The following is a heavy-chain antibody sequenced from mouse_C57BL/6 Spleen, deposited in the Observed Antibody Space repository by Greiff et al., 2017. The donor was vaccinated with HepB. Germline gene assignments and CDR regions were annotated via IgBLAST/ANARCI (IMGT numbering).Heavy chain of an antibody. CDR2: INPNNGGT. V-gene: IGHV1-26*01. D-gene: IGHD1-2*01. CDR1: GYTFTDYY. CDR3: ARTTAYAMAY. J-gene: IGHJ4*01. Sequence: EVQLQQSGPELVKPGASVKISCKASGYTFTDYYMNWVKQSHGKSLEWIGDINPNNGGTSYNQKFKGKATLTVDKSSSTAYMELRSLTSEDSAVYYCARTTAYAMAYWGQGTSVTVSS.